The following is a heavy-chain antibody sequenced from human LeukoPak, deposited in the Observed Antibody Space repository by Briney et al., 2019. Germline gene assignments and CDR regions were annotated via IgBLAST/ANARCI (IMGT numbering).Heavy chain of an antibody. CDR1: GYSISSGYY. CDR2: IYHSGNT. D-gene: IGHD3-22*01. V-gene: IGHV4-38-2*02. CDR3: ARAVDSRGYQHKGFDP. Sequence: SETLSLTCTVSGYSISSGYYWGWIRQPPGKGLEWIANIYHSGNTYYNPSLKSRVTISVDTSRNQFSLKLSSVTAADTAVYYCARAVDSRGYQHKGFDPWGQGTLVTVSS. J-gene: IGHJ5*02.